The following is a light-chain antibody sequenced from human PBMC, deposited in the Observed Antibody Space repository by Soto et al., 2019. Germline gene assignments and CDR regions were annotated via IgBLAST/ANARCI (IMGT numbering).Light chain of an antibody. Sequence: EILLTQSPGTLSLSPGERATLSCRASQSVTSSYLAWYQHKPGQAPRLLIYGASSRATGIPDRFSGSGSGTDFTLTISRLEPEDFAVYYCQQYSDSRTFGQGTKVEI. CDR2: GAS. CDR3: QQYSDSRT. J-gene: IGKJ1*01. CDR1: QSVTSSY. V-gene: IGKV3-20*01.